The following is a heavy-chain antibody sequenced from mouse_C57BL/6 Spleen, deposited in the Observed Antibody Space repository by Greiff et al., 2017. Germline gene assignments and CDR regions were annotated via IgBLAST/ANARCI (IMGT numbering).Heavy chain of an antibody. CDR2: IRSKSNNYAT. CDR1: GFSFNTYA. D-gene: IGHD1-1*01. Sequence: DAGGGLVQPKGSLKLSCAASGFSFNTYAMNWVRQAPGKGLEWVARIRSKSNNYATYYADSVKDRFTISRDDSESMLYLQMNNLKTEDTAMYYCVRHVDYGSSYWYFDVWGTGTTVTVSS. V-gene: IGHV10-1*01. CDR3: VRHVDYGSSYWYFDV. J-gene: IGHJ1*03.